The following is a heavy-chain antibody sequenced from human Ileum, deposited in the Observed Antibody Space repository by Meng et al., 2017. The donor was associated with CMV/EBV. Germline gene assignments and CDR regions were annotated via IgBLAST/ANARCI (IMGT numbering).Heavy chain of an antibody. J-gene: IGHJ4*02. CDR1: GGSFSGYY. D-gene: IGHD4-11*01. Sequence: VQLQDVGVGRLKPSETLSLTCAVYGGSFSGYYWSWIRQVPGKGLEWIGEFNHYGSTNYNPSLKSRVTISVDTSKNQFSLNLSSVTAADTAVYYCASGKSNLEYWGQGTLVTVSS. CDR3: ASGKSNLEY. CDR2: FNHYGST. V-gene: IGHV4-34*01.